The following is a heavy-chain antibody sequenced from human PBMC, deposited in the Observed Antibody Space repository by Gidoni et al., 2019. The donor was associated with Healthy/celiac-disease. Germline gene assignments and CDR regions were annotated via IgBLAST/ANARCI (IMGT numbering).Heavy chain of an antibody. CDR3: ASHSGPKGVDY. Sequence: QVQLQASGPGLVKPSETLSLTCTVSGGSISSYYWSWIRQPPGKGLEWIGYIYYSGSTNYNPSLKSRVTISVDTSKNQFSLKLSSVTAADTAVYYCASHSGPKGVDYWGQGTLVTVSS. D-gene: IGHD1-26*01. V-gene: IGHV4-59*08. CDR1: GGSISSYY. CDR2: IYYSGST. J-gene: IGHJ4*02.